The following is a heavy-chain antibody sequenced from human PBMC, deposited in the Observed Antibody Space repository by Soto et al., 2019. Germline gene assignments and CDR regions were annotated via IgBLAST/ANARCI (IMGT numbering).Heavy chain of an antibody. V-gene: IGHV4-34*01. Sequence: SETLSLTCAVYGGSFSGYHWSWIRQPPGKGLEWIGEINHSGSTNYNPSLKSRVTISVDTSKNQFSLKLSSVTAADTAVYYCAGRSARGYFDYWGQGTLVTVSS. D-gene: IGHD6-25*01. J-gene: IGHJ4*02. CDR2: INHSGST. CDR3: AGRSARGYFDY. CDR1: GGSFSGYH.